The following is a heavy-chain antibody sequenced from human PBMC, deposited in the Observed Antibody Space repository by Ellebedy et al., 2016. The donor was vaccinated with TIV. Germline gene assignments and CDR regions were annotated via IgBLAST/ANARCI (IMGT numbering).Heavy chain of an antibody. Sequence: AASVKVSCKVSGYTLTELSMHWVRQAPGKGLEWMGGFDPEDGETIYAQKFQGRVTMTEDTSTDTAYMELSSLRSEDTAVYYCATDPPGDTAFDYWGQGTLVTVSS. J-gene: IGHJ4*02. CDR1: GYTLTELS. CDR3: ATDPPGDTAFDY. D-gene: IGHD1-14*01. CDR2: FDPEDGET. V-gene: IGHV1-24*01.